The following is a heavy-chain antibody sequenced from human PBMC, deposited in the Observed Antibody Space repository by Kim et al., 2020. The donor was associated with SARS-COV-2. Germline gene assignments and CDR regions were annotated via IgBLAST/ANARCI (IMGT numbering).Heavy chain of an antibody. V-gene: IGHV6-1*01. CDR3: ARERVAAAGRVFDY. CDR2: TYYRSKWSN. J-gene: IGHJ4*02. D-gene: IGHD6-13*01. Sequence: SQTLSLTCAFSGDSVSSNSAVCNWIRQSPSRGLEWLGRTYYRSKWSNDYAVSVKSRITINPDTSKNQFSLQLNSVTPEDTAVYYCARERVAAAGRVFDYWGQGTLVTVSS. CDR1: GDSVSSNSAV.